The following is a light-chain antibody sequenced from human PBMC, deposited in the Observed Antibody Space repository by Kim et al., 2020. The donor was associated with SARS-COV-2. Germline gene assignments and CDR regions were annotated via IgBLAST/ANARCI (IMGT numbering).Light chain of an antibody. CDR1: SLRSYY. CDR2: GKN. CDR3: NCRDSSGNHVV. V-gene: IGLV3-19*01. Sequence: SSELTQDPAVSVALGQTVRITCQGDSLRSYYASWYQQKPGQAPVLVIYGKNNRPSGIPDRFSGSSSGNTASLTITGAQAEVEADYYCNCRDSSGNHVVFG. J-gene: IGLJ2*01.